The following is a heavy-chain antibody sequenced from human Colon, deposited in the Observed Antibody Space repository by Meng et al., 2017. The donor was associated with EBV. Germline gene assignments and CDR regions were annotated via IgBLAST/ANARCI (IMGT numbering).Heavy chain of an antibody. V-gene: IGHV4-39*07. CDR1: GDSISGSGDY. Sequence: LQESGPGLGRPSETLHLTCSVSGDSISGSGDYWGWVRQPPGKGLEWIGNIYYTGSTYYNPSLKSRVTISVDTSKNQFSLKVTSMTAADTAVYYCARDGPLLWGPGTLVTVSS. J-gene: IGHJ4*02. CDR2: IYYTGST. CDR3: ARDGPLL.